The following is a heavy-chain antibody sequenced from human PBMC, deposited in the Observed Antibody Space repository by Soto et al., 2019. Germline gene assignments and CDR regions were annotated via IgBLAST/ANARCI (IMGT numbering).Heavy chain of an antibody. D-gene: IGHD4-17*01. CDR2: MNPNSGNT. CDR3: ARGIKYGAYSRWFDP. Sequence: QVQLVQSGAEVKKPGASVKVSCTASGYTFTSYDINWVRHATGQGLEYLGWMNPNSGNTGYVQKFQGRVTMTRDTSISSAYMELSSLRSEHSAVYFCARGIKYGAYSRWFDPWGQGTLGTVSS. CDR1: GYTFTSYD. J-gene: IGHJ5*02. V-gene: IGHV1-8*01.